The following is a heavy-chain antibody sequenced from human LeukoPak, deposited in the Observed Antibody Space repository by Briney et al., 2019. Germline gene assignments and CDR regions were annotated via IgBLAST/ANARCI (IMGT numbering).Heavy chain of an antibody. D-gene: IGHD1-14*01. CDR1: GFTFSSYA. CDR2: IYSGGTT. V-gene: IGHV3-23*03. Sequence: GGSLRLSCAASGFTFSSYAMSWVRQAPGKGLEWVSVIYSGGTTYYADSVKGRFTISRDNSNNTLYLQMNSLRAEDTAVYYCARNRPFDYWGQGTLVTVFS. J-gene: IGHJ4*02. CDR3: ARNRPFDY.